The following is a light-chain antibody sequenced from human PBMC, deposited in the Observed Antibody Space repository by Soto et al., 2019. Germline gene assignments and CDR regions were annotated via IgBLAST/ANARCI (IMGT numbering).Light chain of an antibody. J-gene: IGLJ1*01. V-gene: IGLV2-11*01. Sequence: QSALTQPPSVSGSPGQSVTISCTGTSSDVGGYNYVSWYQQHPGKAPKVMIYDVSKRPSGVPDRFSGSKSGNTASLTISGLQAEDEADYYCCSYAGDYTHVFGTGTKVTVL. CDR1: SSDVGGYNY. CDR3: CSYAGDYTHV. CDR2: DVS.